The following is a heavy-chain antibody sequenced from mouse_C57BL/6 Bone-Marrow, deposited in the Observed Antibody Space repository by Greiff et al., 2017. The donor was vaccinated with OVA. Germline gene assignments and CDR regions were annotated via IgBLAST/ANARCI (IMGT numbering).Heavy chain of an antibody. Sequence: VQLQQPGAELVKPGASVKLSCKASGYTFTSYWMQWVKQRPGQGLEWIGEIDPSDSYTNYNQKFKGKATLTVDTSSSTAYMQLSSLTSEDSAGYDCAREGITTVVGDYWGKGTTLTVSS. D-gene: IGHD1-1*01. CDR3: AREGITTVVGDY. V-gene: IGHV1-50*01. J-gene: IGHJ2*01. CDR1: GYTFTSYW. CDR2: IDPSDSYT.